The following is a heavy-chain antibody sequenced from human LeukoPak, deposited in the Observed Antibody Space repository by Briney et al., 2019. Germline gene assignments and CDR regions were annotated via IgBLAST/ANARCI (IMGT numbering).Heavy chain of an antibody. CDR3: ARHDYGDPPSEN. Sequence: PSETLSLTCTVSGGSISSYYWTWIRQPPGKGLDWLGYISYNGSPNYNPALQSRVTISVDTSKNQFSLSLSSVTAADTAVYYCARHDYGDPPSENWGQGTLVTVSS. CDR2: ISYNGSP. J-gene: IGHJ4*02. CDR1: GGSISSYY. V-gene: IGHV4-59*08. D-gene: IGHD4-17*01.